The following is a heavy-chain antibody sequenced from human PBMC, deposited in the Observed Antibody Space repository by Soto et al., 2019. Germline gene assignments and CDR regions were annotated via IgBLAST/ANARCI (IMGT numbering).Heavy chain of an antibody. CDR1: GFTFSSYG. V-gene: IGHV3-30*18. J-gene: IGHJ6*03. D-gene: IGHD4-17*01. CDR2: ISYDGSNK. CDR3: AKPSKSDYGDYAGFGYDYYMDV. Sequence: PGGSLRLSCAASGFTFSSYGMHWVRQAPGKGLEWVAVISYDGSNKYYADSVKGRFTISRDNSKNTLYLQMNSLRAEDTAVYYCAKPSKSDYGDYAGFGYDYYMDVWGKGTTVTVSS.